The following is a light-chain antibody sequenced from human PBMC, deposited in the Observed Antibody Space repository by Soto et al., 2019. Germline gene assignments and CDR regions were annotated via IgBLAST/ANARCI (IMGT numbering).Light chain of an antibody. CDR1: QSISTW. V-gene: IGKV1-5*03. Sequence: DIQMTQSPSTLSASVGDRVTITCRASQSISTWLAWYQQKPGKAPKLLIYKASNLEGGVPSRFSGSGSGTEFTITISSLQADDFATYDCQQYNTYPLTFGRGTTVEIK. CDR2: KAS. J-gene: IGKJ4*01. CDR3: QQYNTYPLT.